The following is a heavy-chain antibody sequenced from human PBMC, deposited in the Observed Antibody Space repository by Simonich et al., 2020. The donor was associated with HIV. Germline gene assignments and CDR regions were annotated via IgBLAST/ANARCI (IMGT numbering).Heavy chain of an antibody. J-gene: IGHJ3*02. CDR1: GFTFSSYA. CDR3: AKEGPDAFDI. CDR2: ISSSGSTT. Sequence: EVQLVESGGGLVHPGGSLRLSCAASGFTFSSYAINGVRKAPVKGLEWVSYISSSGSTTYYADSVKGRFPISRDNAKNSLYLQMNSLRVEDMALYYCAKEGPDAFDIWGQGTMVTVSS. V-gene: IGHV3-48*03.